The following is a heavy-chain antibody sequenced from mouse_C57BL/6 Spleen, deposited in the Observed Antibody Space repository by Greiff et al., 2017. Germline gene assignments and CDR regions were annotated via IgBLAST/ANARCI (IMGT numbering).Heavy chain of an antibody. V-gene: IGHV1-64*01. CDR1: GYTFTSYW. CDR2: IHPNSGST. CDR3: ARSDGYSDWYFDV. J-gene: IGHJ1*03. Sequence: VQLQQPGAELVKPGASVKLSCKASGYTFTSYWMHWVKQRPGQGLEWIGMIHPNSGSTNYNEKFKSKATLTVDKSSSTAYMQLSSLTSEDSAVHYCARSDGYSDWYFDVWGTGTTVTVSS. D-gene: IGHD2-3*01.